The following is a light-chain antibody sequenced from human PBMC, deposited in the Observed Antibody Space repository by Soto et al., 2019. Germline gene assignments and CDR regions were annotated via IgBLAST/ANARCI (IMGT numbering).Light chain of an antibody. CDR1: ETLVYSDGNTY. J-gene: IGKJ3*01. CDR3: MQGIHWPPT. CDR2: EVS. Sequence: DVVMTQSPLSLSVTLGQSASISCRSSETLVYSDGNTYLTWFHQRPGQSPRRLIFEVSKRDSGAPDRLSGSGSDTDFTLKITRVEPDDVGVYFCMQGIHWPPTFGPGTKLDIK. V-gene: IGKV2-30*01.